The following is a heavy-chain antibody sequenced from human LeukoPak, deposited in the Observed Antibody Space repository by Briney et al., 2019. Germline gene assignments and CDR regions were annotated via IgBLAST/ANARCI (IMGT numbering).Heavy chain of an antibody. Sequence: PGGSLRLSCAPSGFTFSRHGMHWVRQAPGKGLEWVAIISNDGSRKYYAHSVEGRFTISRDNSKNTLYLLMDSLRAEDTAVYYCARDRAWNYFDYWGQGTLVTVSS. D-gene: IGHD3-3*01. J-gene: IGHJ4*02. CDR3: ARDRAWNYFDY. V-gene: IGHV3-30*03. CDR2: ISNDGSRK. CDR1: GFTFSRHG.